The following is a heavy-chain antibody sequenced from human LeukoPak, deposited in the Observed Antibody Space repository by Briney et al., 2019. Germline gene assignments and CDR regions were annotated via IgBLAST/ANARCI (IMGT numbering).Heavy chain of an antibody. CDR1: GFTFSSYA. CDR2: ISYDGSNK. CDR3: ARDKWRWLQLRSDYGMDV. D-gene: IGHD5-24*01. J-gene: IGHJ6*02. Sequence: GGSLRLSCAASGFTFSSYAMHWVRQAPGKGLEWVAVISYDGSNKYYADSVKGRFTISRDNAKNSLYLQMNSLRDEDTAVYYCARDKWRWLQLRSDYGMDVWGQGTTVTVSS. V-gene: IGHV3-30-3*01.